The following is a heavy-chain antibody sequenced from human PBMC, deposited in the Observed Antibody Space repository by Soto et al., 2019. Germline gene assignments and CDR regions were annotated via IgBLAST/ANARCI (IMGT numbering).Heavy chain of an antibody. CDR1: GFTFSSYW. D-gene: IGHD3-22*01. V-gene: IGHV3-74*01. CDR2: INSDGSRT. Sequence: EVQLVESGGGIVQPGGSLRLSCAASGFTFSSYWMHWVRQAPGKGLVWVSRINSDGSRTSYADSAKGRFTISRDNAKNRVYLQMDSLRAEDTAVYYCARGDGDYYDGNGYLGRHWGQGTLVTVYS. CDR3: ARGDGDYYDGNGYLGRH. J-gene: IGHJ4*02.